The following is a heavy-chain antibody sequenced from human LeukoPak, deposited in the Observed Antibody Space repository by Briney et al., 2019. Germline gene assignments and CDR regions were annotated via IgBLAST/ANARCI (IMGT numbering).Heavy chain of an antibody. CDR1: GGSFSTYY. CDR3: ARDSSTSQGDY. J-gene: IGHJ4*02. V-gene: IGHV4-4*07. Sequence: SETLSLTCTVSGGSFSTYYWSWIRQPAGKGLEWIGRIHTSGSTNYNPSFKSRVTMSVDTSKNQFSLKLSSVTAADTAVYYCARDSSTSQGDYWGQGTLVTVSS. CDR2: IHTSGST. D-gene: IGHD2/OR15-2a*01.